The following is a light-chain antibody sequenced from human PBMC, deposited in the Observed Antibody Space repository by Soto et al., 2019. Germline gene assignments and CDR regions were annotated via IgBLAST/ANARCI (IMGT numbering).Light chain of an antibody. V-gene: IGKV3-11*01. CDR3: QRYGGPSWT. CDR1: QSISSS. Sequence: EIVLTQSPATLSLSPGERATLSCRASQSISSSLAWYQQKPGQAPRLLISDASNRVTGIPARFSGSGSGTDFTLTISRLEPDDFAVYYCQRYGGPSWTFGQGTRVEIK. J-gene: IGKJ1*01. CDR2: DAS.